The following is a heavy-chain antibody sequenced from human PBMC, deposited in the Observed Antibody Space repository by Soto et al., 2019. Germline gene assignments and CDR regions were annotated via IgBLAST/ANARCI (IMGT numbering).Heavy chain of an antibody. Sequence: SETLSLTCTVSGGSISSYYWSWIRQPPGKGLEWIGYIYYSGSTNYNPSLKSRVTISVDTSKNQFSLKLSSVTAADSAVYYCAREHNYGDYSYFDYWGQGTLVTVSS. V-gene: IGHV4-59*01. CDR1: GGSISSYY. CDR3: AREHNYGDYSYFDY. CDR2: IYYSGST. J-gene: IGHJ4*02. D-gene: IGHD4-17*01.